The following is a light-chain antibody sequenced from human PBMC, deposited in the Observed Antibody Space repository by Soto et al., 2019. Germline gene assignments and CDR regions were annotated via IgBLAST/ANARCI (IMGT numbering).Light chain of an antibody. CDR3: SSYTSSSTRV. CDR2: EVS. Sequence: QSALAQPASVSGSPARSITISCTGTSSDVGGYNDVSWYQQHPGKAPKLMIYEVSNRPSGVSNRFSGSKSGNTASLTISGLQAEDEADYYCSSYTSSSTRVFGTGTKVTVL. CDR1: SSDVGGYND. J-gene: IGLJ1*01. V-gene: IGLV2-14*01.